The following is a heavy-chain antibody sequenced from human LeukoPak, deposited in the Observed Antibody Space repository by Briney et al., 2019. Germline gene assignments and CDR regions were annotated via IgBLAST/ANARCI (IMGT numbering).Heavy chain of an antibody. J-gene: IGHJ4*02. D-gene: IGHD6-19*01. CDR2: IFYSGTT. CDR1: GGSITNYY. V-gene: IGHV4-59*08. Sequence: SETLSLTCTVSGGSITNYYWSWIRQPPGKGLEWIGYIFYSGTTNYNPSLRSRVNISVTTSKSQFSLNLGSVTAADTARYYCARHGRNSGAPNYWGQGAMVTVSS. CDR3: ARHGRNSGAPNY.